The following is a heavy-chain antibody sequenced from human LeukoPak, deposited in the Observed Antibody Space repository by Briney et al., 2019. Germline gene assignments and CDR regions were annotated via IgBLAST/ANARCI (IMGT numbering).Heavy chain of an antibody. CDR2: FSPGDSDS. CDR1: GYSFTSYW. CDR3: ARRTDRSFWYLDY. J-gene: IGHJ4*02. Sequence: GESLKISCKGSGYSFTSYWIGWVRQMPGKDLEWMGIFSPGDSDSRYSPSFQGQVTISADKSISTVYLQWSSLKASDTAIYYCARRTDRSFWYLDYWGQGTLVTVSS. V-gene: IGHV5-51*01.